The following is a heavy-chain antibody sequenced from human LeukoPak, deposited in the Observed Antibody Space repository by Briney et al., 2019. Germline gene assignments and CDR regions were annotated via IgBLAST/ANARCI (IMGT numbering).Heavy chain of an antibody. Sequence: GGSLRLSCAPSGFTFTSYGMHWVRQAPGKGLEWVAVISYDGSNKYYADSVKGRFTISRDNSKNTLYLQMNSLRAEDTAVYYCAKGACSSTSCYLHSWGQGSLVTVSS. CDR3: AKGACSSTSCYLHS. V-gene: IGHV3-30*18. CDR2: ISYDGSNK. CDR1: GFTFTSYG. D-gene: IGHD2-2*01. J-gene: IGHJ4*02.